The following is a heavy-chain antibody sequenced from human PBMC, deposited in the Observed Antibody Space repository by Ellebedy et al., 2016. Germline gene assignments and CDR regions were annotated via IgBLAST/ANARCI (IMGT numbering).Heavy chain of an antibody. J-gene: IGHJ6*02. CDR2: IHYSGST. D-gene: IGHD4-23*01. V-gene: IGHV4-39*01. CDR3: ARFGFGGGNHYFAMDV. CDR1: GASISSNSYH. Sequence: SETLSLXCTVSGASISSNSYHWVWIRQPPGKGLEWIGSIHYSGSTYFNPSLNTRVTISVDTSKNQFSLKLRSVTAADTAVYYCARFGFGGGNHYFAMDVWGQGTTVTVSS.